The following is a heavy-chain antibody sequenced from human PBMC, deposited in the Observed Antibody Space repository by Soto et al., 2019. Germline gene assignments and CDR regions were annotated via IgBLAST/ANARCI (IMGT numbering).Heavy chain of an antibody. Sequence: QVQLVQSGAEVKKPGASVKVSCKASGYTFTSYDINWVRQATGQGLEWMGWMNPNSGDTGYAQMFQGRVTRTRNTSISTAYMELSSLRSEDTAVYYCARGSQWFAVTTDWGQGTLVSVSS. D-gene: IGHD4-17*01. CDR3: ARGSQWFAVTTD. CDR2: MNPNSGDT. J-gene: IGHJ4*02. V-gene: IGHV1-8*01. CDR1: GYTFTSYD.